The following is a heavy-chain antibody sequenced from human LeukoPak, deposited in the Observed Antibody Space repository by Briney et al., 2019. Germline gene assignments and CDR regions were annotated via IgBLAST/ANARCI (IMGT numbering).Heavy chain of an antibody. CDR2: IIPIFGTA. V-gene: IGHV1-69*06. Sequence: ASVKVSCKASGGTFSSYAISWVRRAPGQGLEWMGGIIPIFGTANYAQKFQGRVTITADKSTSTAYMELSSLRSEDTAVYYCARGLWSGYYYYYMDVWGKGTTVTVSS. D-gene: IGHD3-3*01. CDR3: ARGLWSGYYYYYMDV. CDR1: GGTFSSYA. J-gene: IGHJ6*03.